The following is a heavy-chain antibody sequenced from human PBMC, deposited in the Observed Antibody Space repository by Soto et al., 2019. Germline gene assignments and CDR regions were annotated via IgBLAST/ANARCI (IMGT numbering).Heavy chain of an antibody. J-gene: IGHJ4*02. D-gene: IGHD1-26*01. Sequence: EVQLVESGGGLVRPGGSLRLSCAASGFTFNNAWMSWVRQTPGKGLEWIGRIKSKTDGGTTDYAAPVKGRFTISRDDSKNTLYLQMNSLKTEDTAVYYWTAQRGWVAYYFDYWGQGTLVTVSS. CDR1: GFTFNNAW. V-gene: IGHV3-15*01. CDR2: IKSKTDGGTT. CDR3: TAQRGWVAYYFDY.